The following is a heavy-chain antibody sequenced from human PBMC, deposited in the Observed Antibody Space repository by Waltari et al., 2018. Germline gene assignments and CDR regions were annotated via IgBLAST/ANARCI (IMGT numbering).Heavy chain of an antibody. CDR3: ARLAVAGPDVFSYFYGMDV. D-gene: IGHD6-19*01. J-gene: IGHJ6*02. V-gene: IGHV3-53*02. CDR2: IHIPSTT. CDR1: GLTVRNNS. Sequence: VQLVETGGGLIQPGGSLRLSCAASGLTVRNNSLTWVRQAPGKGLEWVSVIHIPSTTYSADSVKGRFTMSRDNSKNTLSLQMNSLRDEDTAVYYCARLAVAGPDVFSYFYGMDVWGQGTTVTVSS.